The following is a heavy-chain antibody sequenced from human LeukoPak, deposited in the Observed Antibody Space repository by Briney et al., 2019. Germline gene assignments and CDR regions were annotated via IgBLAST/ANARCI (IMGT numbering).Heavy chain of an antibody. V-gene: IGHV3-21*01. Sequence: KAGGSLRLSCAASGFTFSSYSMNWVRQAPGKGLEWVSSISSSSSYIYYADSVKGRFTISRDNAKNSLYLQMNSLRAEDTAVYYCARVIAVAGPGPELYYYYYYMDVWGKGTTVTVSS. CDR3: ARVIAVAGPGPELYYYYYYMDV. CDR1: GFTFSSYS. D-gene: IGHD6-19*01. CDR2: ISSSSSYI. J-gene: IGHJ6*03.